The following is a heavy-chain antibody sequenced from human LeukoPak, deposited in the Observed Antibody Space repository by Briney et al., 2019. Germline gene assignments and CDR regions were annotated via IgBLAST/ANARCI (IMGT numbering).Heavy chain of an antibody. V-gene: IGHV3-64*01. CDR1: GFTFSSYA. CDR3: AREEEGGDFDY. D-gene: IGHD2-21*01. J-gene: IGHJ4*02. Sequence: GGSLRLSCAASGFTFSSYAMHWVRQAPGKGLEYVSAISSNGGSTYYANSVKGRFTISRDNSKNTQYLQMGSLRAEDMAVYYCAREEEGGDFDYWGQGTLVTVSS. CDR2: ISSNGGST.